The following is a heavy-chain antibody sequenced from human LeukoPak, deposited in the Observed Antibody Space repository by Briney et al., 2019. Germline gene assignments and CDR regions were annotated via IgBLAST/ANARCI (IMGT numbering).Heavy chain of an antibody. J-gene: IGHJ4*02. CDR1: GYTLTSYY. CDR3: ARPVRYGGFPVFDY. V-gene: IGHV1-46*01. CDR2: ISPSGGST. D-gene: IGHD5-12*01. Sequence: GASVTVSCKASGYTLTSYYMHWVRQAPGQGLEWMGLISPSGGSTSYARRFQGRVTMTRDTSTSTVYMELSSLRSEDTAVYYCARPVRYGGFPVFDYWGQGTLVTVSS.